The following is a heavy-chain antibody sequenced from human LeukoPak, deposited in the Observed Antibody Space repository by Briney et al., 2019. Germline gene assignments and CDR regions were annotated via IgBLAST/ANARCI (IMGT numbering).Heavy chain of an antibody. CDR1: GYTFTSYG. J-gene: IGHJ6*03. D-gene: IGHD1-26*01. Sequence: ASVKVSCKASGYTFTSYGISWVRQAPGQGLEWMGWISAYNGNTNYAQKLQGRVTMTTDTSTSTAYMELRSLRSDDTAVYYCARVARELQIFDIYYYYYYMDVWGKGTTVTISS. V-gene: IGHV1-18*01. CDR2: ISAYNGNT. CDR3: ARVARELQIFDIYYYYYYMDV.